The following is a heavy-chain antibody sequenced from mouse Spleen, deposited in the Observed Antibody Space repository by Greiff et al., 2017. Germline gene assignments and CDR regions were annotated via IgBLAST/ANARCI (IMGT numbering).Heavy chain of an antibody. CDR3: AREPYYYGSSPTYFDV. Sequence: QVQLQQPGAELVMPGASVKMSCKASGYTFTDYWMHWVKQRPGQGLEWIGAIDTSDSYTSYNQKFKGKATLTVDESSSTAYMQLSSLTSEDSAVYYCAREPYYYGSSPTYFDVWGAGTTVTVSS. CDR1: GYTFTDYW. J-gene: IGHJ1*01. V-gene: IGHV1-69*01. CDR2: IDTSDSYT. D-gene: IGHD1-1*01.